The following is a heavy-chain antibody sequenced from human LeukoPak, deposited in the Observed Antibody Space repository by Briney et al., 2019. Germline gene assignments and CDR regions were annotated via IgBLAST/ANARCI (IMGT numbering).Heavy chain of an antibody. CDR3: ARGYRILTGLGPYGMDV. D-gene: IGHD3-9*01. Sequence: SVKVSCKASGGTFSSYAISWVRQAPGQGLEWMGGIIPIFGTANYAQKFQGRVTITADESTSTAYMELSSLRSVDTAVYYCARGYRILTGLGPYGMDVWGQGTTVTVSS. CDR2: IIPIFGTA. CDR1: GGTFSSYA. V-gene: IGHV1-69*13. J-gene: IGHJ6*02.